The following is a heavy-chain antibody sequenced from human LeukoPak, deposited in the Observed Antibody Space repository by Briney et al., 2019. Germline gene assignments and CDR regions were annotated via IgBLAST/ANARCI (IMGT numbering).Heavy chain of an antibody. CDR2: IIPIFGTA. D-gene: IGHD1-26*01. J-gene: IGHJ5*02. CDR1: GGTFSSYA. Sequence: GSSVKVSCKASGGTFSSYAISWVRQAPGQGLEWMGGIIPIFGTANYAQKFQGRVTITADKSTSTAYMELSSLRSEDTAVYYCARGVVGATSVSWFDPWGQGTLVTVSS. V-gene: IGHV1-69*06. CDR3: ARGVVGATSVSWFDP.